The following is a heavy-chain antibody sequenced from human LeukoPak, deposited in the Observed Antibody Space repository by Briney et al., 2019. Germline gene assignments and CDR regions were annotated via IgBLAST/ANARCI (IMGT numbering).Heavy chain of an antibody. Sequence: GSMKVSCKASGYTFTGYYMHWVRQAPGQGLEWMGWINPNSGGTNYAQKFQGRVTMTRDTSISTAYMELSRLRSDDTAVYYCARVDYDYVWGSSNNWFDPWGQGTLVTVSS. CDR3: ARVDYDYVWGSSNNWFDP. J-gene: IGHJ5*02. D-gene: IGHD3-16*01. CDR1: GYTFTGYY. V-gene: IGHV1-2*02. CDR2: INPNSGGT.